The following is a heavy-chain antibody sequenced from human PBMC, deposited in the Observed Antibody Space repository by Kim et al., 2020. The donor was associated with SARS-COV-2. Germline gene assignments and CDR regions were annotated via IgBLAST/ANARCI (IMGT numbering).Heavy chain of an antibody. CDR3: ARDSGSWMVAKKNYYYYGMDV. Sequence: GGSLRLSCAASGFTFSDYYMSWIRQAPGKGLEWVSYISSSGSTIYYADSVKGRFTISRDNAKNSLYLQMNSLRAEDTAVYYCARDSGSWMVAKKNYYYYGMDVWGQGTTVTVSS. J-gene: IGHJ6*02. CDR2: ISSSGSTI. CDR1: GFTFSDYY. V-gene: IGHV3-11*01. D-gene: IGHD3-10*01.